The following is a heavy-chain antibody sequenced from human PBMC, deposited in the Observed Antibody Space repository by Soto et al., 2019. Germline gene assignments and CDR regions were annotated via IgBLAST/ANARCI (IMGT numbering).Heavy chain of an antibody. D-gene: IGHD2-15*01. V-gene: IGHV3-23*01. CDR3: AKKGLGSLKTYCSGSGCQYAFDI. CDR2: ISGGGDGA. CDR1: GFTFSSYA. J-gene: IGHJ3*02. Sequence: EVQLLESGGGLVQPGGSLRLSCAASGFTFSSYAMSWVRQAPGKGLEWVSTISGGGDGAYYADSVKGHFTISRDNSKNTLYLQMNSLRAEDTAIYYCAKKGLGSLKTYCSGSGCQYAFDIWGQGTMVTVSS.